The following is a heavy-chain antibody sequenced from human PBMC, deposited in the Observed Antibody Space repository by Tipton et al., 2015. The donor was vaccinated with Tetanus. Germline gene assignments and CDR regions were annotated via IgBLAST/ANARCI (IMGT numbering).Heavy chain of an antibody. CDR1: GFSFNSSA. J-gene: IGHJ4*02. Sequence: SLRLSCAASGFSFNSSAMHWVRQAPGKGLEWVSVIYSGGSSTYYADSVKGRFTISRDNAKNSLYLQMNSLRVDDTAVYYCAREAAGTVGRLDYWGQGTLVTVSS. D-gene: IGHD6-13*01. CDR3: AREAAGTVGRLDY. CDR2: IYSGGSST. V-gene: IGHV3-23*03.